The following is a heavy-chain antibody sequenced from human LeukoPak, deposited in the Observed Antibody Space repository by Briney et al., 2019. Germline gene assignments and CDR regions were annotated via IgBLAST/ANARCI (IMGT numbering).Heavy chain of an antibody. CDR1: GGSFSGYY. J-gene: IGHJ4*02. Sequence: PSETLSLTCAVYGGSFSGYYWSWIRQPPGKGLEWIGEINHSGSTNYNPSLKSRVTISVDKSKNQFSLKLSSVTAADTAVYYCARDYGSGSSFDYWGQGTLVTVSS. D-gene: IGHD3-10*01. CDR3: ARDYGSGSSFDY. V-gene: IGHV4-34*01. CDR2: INHSGST.